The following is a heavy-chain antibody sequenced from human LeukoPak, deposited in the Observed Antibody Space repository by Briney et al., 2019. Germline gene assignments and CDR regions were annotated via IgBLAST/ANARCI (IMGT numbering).Heavy chain of an antibody. J-gene: IGHJ4*02. CDR1: GYTFTSYD. Sequence: ASVKVCCKASGYTFTSYDINWARQATGQGLEWMGWMNPNSGNTGYAQKFQGRVTMTRNTSISTAYMELSSLRSEDTAVYYCAREGQQWLVRGGYYFDYWGQGTLVTVSS. CDR3: AREGQQWLVRGGYYFDY. D-gene: IGHD6-19*01. CDR2: MNPNSGNT. V-gene: IGHV1-8*01.